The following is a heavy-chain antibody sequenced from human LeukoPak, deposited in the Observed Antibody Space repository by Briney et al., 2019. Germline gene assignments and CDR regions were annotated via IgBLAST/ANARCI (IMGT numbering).Heavy chain of an antibody. CDR3: ARDLPPERTWYYYDSSGRASSDAFDI. Sequence: ASVKVSCKASGYTFTSYDINWVRQATGQGLEWMGWMNPNSGNTGYAQKFQGRVTMTRNTSISTAYMELSSLRSEDTAVYYCARDLPPERTWYYYDSSGRASSDAFDIWGQGTMVTVSS. J-gene: IGHJ3*02. V-gene: IGHV1-8*01. CDR2: MNPNSGNT. D-gene: IGHD3-22*01. CDR1: GYTFTSYD.